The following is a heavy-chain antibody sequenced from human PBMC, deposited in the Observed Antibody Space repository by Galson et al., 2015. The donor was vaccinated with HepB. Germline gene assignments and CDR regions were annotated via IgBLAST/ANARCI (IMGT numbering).Heavy chain of an antibody. CDR3: ARDGDDFWSGYYLGGCYYYGMDV. D-gene: IGHD3-3*01. CDR1: GFTFSSYA. J-gene: IGHJ6*02. CDR2: ISYDGSNK. V-gene: IGHV3-30-3*01. Sequence: SLRLSCAASGFTFSSYAMHWVRQAPGKGLEWVAVISYDGSNKYYADSVKGRFTISRDNSKNTLYLQMNSLRAEDTAVYYCARDGDDFWSGYYLGGCYYYGMDVWGQGTTVTVSS.